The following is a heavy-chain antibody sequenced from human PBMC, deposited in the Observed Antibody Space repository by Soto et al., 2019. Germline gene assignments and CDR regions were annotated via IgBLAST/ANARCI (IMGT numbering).Heavy chain of an antibody. Sequence: SETLSLTCTVSGSSISSDIHYSGWFRRHPENGLEWFGTIYYSGNTYYNPPLRSRVTISMDTSKNQFSLRLTSVTAADTAVYYCARHTDCGSGSSCLGSDNMDTDAFDIWGQGTMVT. D-gene: IGHD3-10*01. J-gene: IGHJ3*02. CDR3: ARHTDCGSGSSCLGSDNMDTDAFDI. CDR1: GSSISSDIHY. V-gene: IGHV4-39*01. CDR2: IYYSGNT.